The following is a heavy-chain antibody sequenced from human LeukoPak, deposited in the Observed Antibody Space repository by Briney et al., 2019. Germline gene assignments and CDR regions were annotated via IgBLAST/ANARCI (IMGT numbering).Heavy chain of an antibody. Sequence: SETLSLTCAVYGGSFSGYYWSWIRQPPGKGLEWIGEINHSGSTNYNPSLKSRVTISVDTSKNQFSLKLSSVTAADTAVYHCASLKRITMVRGVIRPIDYWGQGTLVTVSS. CDR3: ASLKRITMVRGVIRPIDY. J-gene: IGHJ4*02. CDR2: INHSGST. CDR1: GGSFSGYY. D-gene: IGHD3-10*01. V-gene: IGHV4-34*01.